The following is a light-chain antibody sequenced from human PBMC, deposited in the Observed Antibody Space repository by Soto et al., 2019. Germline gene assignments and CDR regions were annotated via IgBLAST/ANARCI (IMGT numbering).Light chain of an antibody. J-gene: IGLJ3*02. Sequence: QSVLTQPPSASGSPGQSVTISCTGSSSDVGGYNYVSWYQQHPGKAPKLMIFDVSKRPSGVPDRFSGSKSGNTASLTVSGLQADDEADYYCSSYVGYNNLRVFGGGTKLTVL. CDR1: SSDVGGYNY. V-gene: IGLV2-8*01. CDR3: SSYVGYNNLRV. CDR2: DVS.